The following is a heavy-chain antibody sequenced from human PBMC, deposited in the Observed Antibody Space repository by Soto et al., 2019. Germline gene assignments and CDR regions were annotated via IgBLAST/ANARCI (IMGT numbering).Heavy chain of an antibody. CDR3: AKRLAVTGIFYFDY. J-gene: IGHJ4*02. CDR1: GFTFSSYV. V-gene: IGHV3-23*01. Sequence: EVQLLESGGGLVQPGGSLRLSCAASGFTFSSYVMSWVRQAPGKGLEWVSSISGSGGSTFYADSVKGRFTISRDNSKNRLYLQMNSLRAEDTAVYYCAKRLAVTGIFYFDYWGQGTLVTVSS. D-gene: IGHD6-19*01. CDR2: ISGSGGST.